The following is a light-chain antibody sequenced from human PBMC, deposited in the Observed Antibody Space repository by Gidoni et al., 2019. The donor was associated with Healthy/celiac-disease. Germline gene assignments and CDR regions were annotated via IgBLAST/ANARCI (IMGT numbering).Light chain of an antibody. J-gene: IGKJ1*01. CDR2: DAS. CDR3: QQRSNWPTT. CDR1: QSVSSY. Sequence: EIVLTQSPATLSLSPGERATLSCRASQSVSSYLAWYQQKPGQAPRLLIYDASNRATGIPARFSGSGSGTDFTLTISSLEPEDFAVYYCQQRSNWPTTFXQXTKVXIK. V-gene: IGKV3-11*01.